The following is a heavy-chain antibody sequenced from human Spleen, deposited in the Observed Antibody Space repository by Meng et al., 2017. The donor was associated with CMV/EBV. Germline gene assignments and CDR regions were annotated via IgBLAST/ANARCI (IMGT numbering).Heavy chain of an antibody. V-gene: IGHV1-69*05. D-gene: IGHD2/OR15-2a*01. J-gene: IGHJ4*02. Sequence: KACERSFRTYAVTWVRQAPVQALEWMRRIIPIYGTTNFAQNFQGRVTITTVESTGTASMELSSLRSEDAAFYYCARSCNCNPCPFDFWGQGTLVTVSS. CDR1: ERSFRTYA. CDR2: IIPIYGTT. CDR3: ARSCNCNPCPFDF.